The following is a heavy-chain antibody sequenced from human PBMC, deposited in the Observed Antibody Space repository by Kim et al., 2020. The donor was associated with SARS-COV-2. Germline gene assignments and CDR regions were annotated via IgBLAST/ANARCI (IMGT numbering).Heavy chain of an antibody. V-gene: IGHV1-2*02. CDR1: GYPFTAYF. CDR3: ARVDFQHFFDN. Sequence: ASVKVSCKASGYPFTAYFLHWVQQAPGQGLERMGWINPNTGATAYAQKFQGRVTMTTDTSISTVYMDLSGLRSDDTAVYYCARVDFQHFFDNWGQGTQVTVSS. CDR2: INPNTGAT. J-gene: IGHJ4*02.